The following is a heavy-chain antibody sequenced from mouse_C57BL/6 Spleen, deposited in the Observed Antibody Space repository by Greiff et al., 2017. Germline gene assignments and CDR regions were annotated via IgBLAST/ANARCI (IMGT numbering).Heavy chain of an antibody. J-gene: IGHJ4*01. D-gene: IGHD2-4*01. Sequence: QVQLQQSGPELVQPGASVKLSCKASGYTFTSYDINWVKQRPGQGLEWIGWIYPRDGSTKYNEKFKGKATLTVDTSSSTAYIQLHSLTSEDSAVYFCARSYYDYGGAMDYWGQGTSVTVSS. CDR3: ARSYYDYGGAMDY. CDR2: IYPRDGST. V-gene: IGHV1-85*01. CDR1: GYTFTSYD.